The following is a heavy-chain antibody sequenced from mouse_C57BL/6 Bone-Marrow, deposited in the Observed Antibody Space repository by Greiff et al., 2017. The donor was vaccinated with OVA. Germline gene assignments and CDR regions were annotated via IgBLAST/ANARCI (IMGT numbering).Heavy chain of an antibody. J-gene: IGHJ3*01. CDR1: GYTFTDYN. V-gene: IGHV1-22*01. CDR3: ARMDWDWFAY. D-gene: IGHD4-1*01. Sequence: DVKLVESGPELVKPGASVKMSCKASGYTFTDYNMHWVKQSHGKSLEWIGYINPNNGGTSYNQKFKGKATLTVNKSSSTAYMELRSLTSEDSAVYYCARMDWDWFAYWGQGTLVTVSA. CDR2: INPNNGGT.